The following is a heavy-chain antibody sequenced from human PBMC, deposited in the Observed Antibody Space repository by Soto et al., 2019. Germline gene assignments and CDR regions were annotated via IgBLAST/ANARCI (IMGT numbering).Heavy chain of an antibody. V-gene: IGHV1-69*06. CDR1: GGTFSSYA. CDR2: IIPIFGTA. J-gene: IGHJ4*02. Sequence: GASVKVSCKASGGTFSSYAISWVRQAPGQGLEWMGGIIPIFGTANYAQKFQGRVTITADKSTSTAYMELSSLRSEDTAVYYCARDHYYDSSGYVSGVSDYWGQGTLVTVSS. CDR3: ARDHYYDSSGYVSGVSDY. D-gene: IGHD3-22*01.